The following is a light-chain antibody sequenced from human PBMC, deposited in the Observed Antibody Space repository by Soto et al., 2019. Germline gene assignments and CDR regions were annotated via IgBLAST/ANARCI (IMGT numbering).Light chain of an antibody. CDR3: QQYYTTPWT. V-gene: IGKV4-1*01. CDR1: QSVLYSSNNKNY. Sequence: DIVMTQSPDSLAVSLGERATINFKSSQSVLYSSNNKNYLAWYQQKPGQPPKALIYWASTRESGVPDRFSGSGSGTDFTLTISSLQAEDVAVYYCQQYYTTPWTFGQGTKWIS. J-gene: IGKJ1*01. CDR2: WAS.